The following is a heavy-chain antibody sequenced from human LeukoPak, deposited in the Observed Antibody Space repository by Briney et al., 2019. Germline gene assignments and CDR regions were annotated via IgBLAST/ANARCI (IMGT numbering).Heavy chain of an antibody. D-gene: IGHD2-15*01. CDR3: ARDRIVVVAAPLDY. V-gene: IGHV1-69*13. CDR2: IIPIFGTA. CDR1: GGTFGSYA. Sequence: GASVKVSCKASGGTFGSYAISWVRQAPGQGLEWMGGIIPIFGTANYAQKFQGRVTITADESTSTAYMELSSLRSDDTAVYYCARDRIVVVAAPLDYWGQGTLVTVSS. J-gene: IGHJ4*02.